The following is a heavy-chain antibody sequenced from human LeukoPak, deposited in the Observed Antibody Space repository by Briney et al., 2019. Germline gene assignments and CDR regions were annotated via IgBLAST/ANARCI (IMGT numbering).Heavy chain of an antibody. V-gene: IGHV3-23*01. D-gene: IGHD1-26*01. J-gene: IGHJ4*02. CDR2: ISGSGVST. CDR1: GLTFSTYA. CDR3: AKALVGPSVFEY. Sequence: GGSLRLSCAASGLTFSTYAMTWVRQAPGKGLEWVSLISGSGVSTYYADSVKGRFTISRDNSKNTLYLLMNSLRVEDTAVFYCAKALVGPSVFEYWGQGTLVTVSS.